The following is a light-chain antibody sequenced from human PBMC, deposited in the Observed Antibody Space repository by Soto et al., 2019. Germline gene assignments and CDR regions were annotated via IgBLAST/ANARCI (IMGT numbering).Light chain of an antibody. CDR3: QQYGSPRWT. V-gene: IGKV3-20*01. CDR2: GAS. CDR1: QSVGSAY. J-gene: IGKJ1*01. Sequence: EIVLTQSPGTLSLSPGERATLSCRASQSVGSAYLAWYQHKPGQAPRLLIYGASSRATGIPDRISGSGSGTDFALTISRLEPEDFAVYYCQQYGSPRWTFGQGTKVEAK.